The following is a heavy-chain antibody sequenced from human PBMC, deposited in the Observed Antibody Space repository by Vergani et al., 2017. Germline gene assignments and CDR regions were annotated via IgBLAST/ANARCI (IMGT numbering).Heavy chain of an antibody. V-gene: IGHV4-34*01. CDR3: ARVNTETNGHLYYYYYMDV. J-gene: IGHJ6*03. Sequence: QVQLQQWGGGLLKPSETLSLTCVVTGGSFTSYHWTWIRQSPGEGLEWVGDIDHTGRPDYNPSLKSRLTMSVDKPRNQFSLTLNSVTATDTAIYFCARVNTETNGHLYYYYYMDVWGQGTAVTVS. D-gene: IGHD4-11*01. CDR1: GGSFTSYH. CDR2: IDHTGRP.